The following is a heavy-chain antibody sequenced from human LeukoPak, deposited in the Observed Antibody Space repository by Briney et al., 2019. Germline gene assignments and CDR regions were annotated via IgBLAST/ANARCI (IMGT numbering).Heavy chain of an antibody. V-gene: IGHV4-4*07. CDR1: GGSISSYY. CDR3: ARAVLSYCSGGSCPYFDY. Sequence: SETLSLTCTVSGGSISSYYWSWIRQPAGKGLEWIGRIYTSGSTNYNPSLKSRVTMSVDTSKNQFSLKLSSATAADTAVYYCARAVLSYCSGGSCPYFDYWGQGTLVTVSS. D-gene: IGHD2-15*01. CDR2: IYTSGST. J-gene: IGHJ4*02.